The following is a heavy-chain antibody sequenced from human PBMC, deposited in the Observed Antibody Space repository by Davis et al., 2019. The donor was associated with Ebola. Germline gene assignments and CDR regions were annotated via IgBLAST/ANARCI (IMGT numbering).Heavy chain of an antibody. CDR2: ISSSSSYI. CDR3: ARDRSIAAADFYYYYGMDV. CDR1: GFTFSSYS. Sequence: PGGSLRLSCAASGFTFSSYSMNWVRQAPGKGLEWVSSISSSSSYIYYADSVKGRSTISRDNAKNSLYLQMNSLRAEDTAVYYCARDRSIAAADFYYYYGMDVWGKGTTVTVSS. J-gene: IGHJ6*04. D-gene: IGHD6-13*01. V-gene: IGHV3-21*01.